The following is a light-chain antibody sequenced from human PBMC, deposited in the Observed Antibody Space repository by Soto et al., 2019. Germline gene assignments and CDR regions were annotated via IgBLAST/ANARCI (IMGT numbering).Light chain of an antibody. J-gene: IGKJ2*01. V-gene: IGKV3-20*01. CDR3: QQYGSSLYT. CDR1: XSVSSSY. CDR2: EAS. Sequence: EVVLTQSPGTLSLSPGERATLSCRASXSVSSSYLAWYQQKPGQAPRLLIYEASSRATGIPDRFSGSGSGADFTLTISRLEPEDFAVYYCQQYGSSLYTFGQGTNLEIK.